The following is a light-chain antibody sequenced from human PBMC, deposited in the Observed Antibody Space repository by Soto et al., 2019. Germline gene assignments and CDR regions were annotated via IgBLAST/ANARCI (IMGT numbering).Light chain of an antibody. CDR3: QQYGSSPT. CDR2: DTS. CDR1: QSVSSY. V-gene: IGKV3-11*01. Sequence: EIVLTQSPATLSLSPGERATLSCRASQSVSSYLAWYQQKPGQAPRLLIYDTSNRATGIPARFSGSGSGTDFTLTISSLEPEDFAVYHCQQYGSSPTFGQGTKV. J-gene: IGKJ1*01.